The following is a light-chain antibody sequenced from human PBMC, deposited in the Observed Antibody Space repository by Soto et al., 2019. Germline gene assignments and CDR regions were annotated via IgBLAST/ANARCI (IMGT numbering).Light chain of an antibody. CDR1: SSNIGAGYD. CDR2: GND. Sequence: HSVLTQPPSVSGAPGQRVTISCTGSSSNIGAGYDVHWYQQLPGTAPKLLIYGNDNRPSGVPDRFYGSKSGTSASLAITGLQTEDEADYYCQSYDSNLSGVIFGGGTKLTVL. V-gene: IGLV1-40*01. J-gene: IGLJ2*01. CDR3: QSYDSNLSGVI.